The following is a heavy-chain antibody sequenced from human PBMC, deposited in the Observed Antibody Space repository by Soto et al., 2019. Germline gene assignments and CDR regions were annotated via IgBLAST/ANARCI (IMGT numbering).Heavy chain of an antibody. CDR2: VYYSGST. CDR3: ARVKRSTSRLDP. D-gene: IGHD1-26*01. Sequence: SETLSLTCSVSGDSVSSGAYYWSWIRQPPGKGLEWIGYVYYSGSTSYNTSLETEVTISVDTSKNQFSLKLTSVTPADTAIYYCARVKRSTSRLDPWGQGTLVTVSS. V-gene: IGHV4-61*08. CDR1: GDSVSSGAYY. J-gene: IGHJ5*02.